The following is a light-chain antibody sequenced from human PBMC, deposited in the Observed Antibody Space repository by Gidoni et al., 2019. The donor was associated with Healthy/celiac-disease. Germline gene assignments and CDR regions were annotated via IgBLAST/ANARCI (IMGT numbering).Light chain of an antibody. CDR1: QSVLSSSNNKNY. CDR2: CAS. J-gene: IGKJ5*01. Sequence: VMPQPPDSLAVSLGERATLSCTSSQSVLSSSNNKNYLAWYQQKPGQPPKLLIYCASTRESGVPDRFSGSGSGTDFTLTISSLQAEDLAVYYCQQYDSTPRTFXQXTRLEIK. V-gene: IGKV4-1*01. CDR3: QQYDSTPRT.